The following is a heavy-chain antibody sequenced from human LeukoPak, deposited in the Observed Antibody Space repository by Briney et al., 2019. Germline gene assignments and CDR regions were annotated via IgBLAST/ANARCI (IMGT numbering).Heavy chain of an antibody. Sequence: GESLKISCKGSGYSFTNYWIGWVRQMPGKGLEWMGIIHPGDSDTRYSPSFQGQVTISADKSISTAYLQWSSLKASDTAMYYCARRGNYYDSSGYYYGDAFDIWGQGTMVTVSS. J-gene: IGHJ3*02. D-gene: IGHD3-22*01. CDR1: GYSFTNYW. CDR3: ARRGNYYDSSGYYYGDAFDI. CDR2: IHPGDSDT. V-gene: IGHV5-51*01.